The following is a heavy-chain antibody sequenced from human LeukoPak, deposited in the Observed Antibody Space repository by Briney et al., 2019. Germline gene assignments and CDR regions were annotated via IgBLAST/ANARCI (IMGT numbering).Heavy chain of an antibody. CDR3: AKADSTYVGRKAFDI. Sequence: PSETLSLTCTVSGGSISSGDYYWSWIRQPPGKGLEWIGYIYYSGSTNYNPSLKSRVTISVDTSKNQFSLKLSSVTAADTAVYYCAKADSTYVGRKAFDIWGQGTMVTVSS. V-gene: IGHV4-61*08. CDR2: IYYSGST. CDR1: GGSISSGDYY. D-gene: IGHD6-13*01. J-gene: IGHJ3*02.